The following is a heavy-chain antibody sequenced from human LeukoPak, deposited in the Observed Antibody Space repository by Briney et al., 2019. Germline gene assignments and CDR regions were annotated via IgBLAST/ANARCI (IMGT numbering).Heavy chain of an antibody. V-gene: IGHV3-7*01. J-gene: IGHJ4*02. CDR2: IKQDGSEK. CDR1: GFTFSSYW. Sequence: GGSLRLSCAASGFTFSSYWMSWVRQAPGKGLEWVANIKQDGSEKYYVDSVKGRFTISRDNAKNSLYLQMNSLRAEDTAVYYCARGQGAYSGYDYDYWGQGTLVTVSS. D-gene: IGHD5-12*01. CDR3: ARGQGAYSGYDYDY.